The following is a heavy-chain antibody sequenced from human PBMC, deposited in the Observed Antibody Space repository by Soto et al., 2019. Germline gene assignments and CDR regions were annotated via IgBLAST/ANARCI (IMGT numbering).Heavy chain of an antibody. J-gene: IGHJ3*02. CDR2: INAGNGNT. CDR1: GYTFTSYV. CDR3: ARVIDNWNTGAFDI. D-gene: IGHD1-20*01. V-gene: IGHV1-3*01. Sequence: ASVKVSCKASGYTFTSYVMHWVRQAPGQRLEWMGWINAGNGNTKYSQKFQGRVTITRDTSASTAYMELSSLRSEDTAVYYCARVIDNWNTGAFDIWGQGTMVTVSS.